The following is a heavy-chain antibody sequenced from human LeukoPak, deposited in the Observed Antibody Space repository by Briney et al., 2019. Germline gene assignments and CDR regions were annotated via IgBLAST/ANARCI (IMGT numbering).Heavy chain of an antibody. CDR3: ARDWGYCSSTSCPLDY. D-gene: IGHD2-2*01. CDR2: ISSSGSTI. CDR1: GFSFGNYS. J-gene: IGHJ4*02. V-gene: IGHV3-48*04. Sequence: PGGSLRLSCAASGFSFGNYSMNWVRQAPGKGLEWVSYISSSGSTIYYADSVKGRFTISRDNAKNSLYLQMNSLRAEDTAVYYCARDWGYCSSTSCPLDYWGQGTLVTVSS.